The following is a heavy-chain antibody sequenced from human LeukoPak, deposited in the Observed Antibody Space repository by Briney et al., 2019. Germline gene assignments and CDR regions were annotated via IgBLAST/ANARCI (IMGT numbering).Heavy chain of an antibody. CDR3: AGGTTSLDF. D-gene: IGHD2/OR15-2a*01. J-gene: IGHJ4*02. CDR2: IWYDGSNK. Sequence: PGGSLRLSCAASGFTLSSNGMHWVRQAPGKGLEWVAVIWYDGSNKYYADSVKGRFTISRDISKNTLYLQMNSLRAEDTAVYYCAGGTTSLDFWDQGTLVTVSS. V-gene: IGHV3-33*01. CDR1: GFTLSSNG.